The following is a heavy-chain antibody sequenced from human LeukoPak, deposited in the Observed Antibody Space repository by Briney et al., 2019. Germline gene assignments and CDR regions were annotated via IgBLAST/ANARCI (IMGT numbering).Heavy chain of an antibody. J-gene: IGHJ5*02. V-gene: IGHV4-39*01. CDR2: IYYSGST. Sequence: SETLSLTCTVSGGSISSSSYYWGGIRQPPGKGREWMGSIYYSGSTYYNPSLKRRVTISTDTSKNPFSLKLSSVTAADTAVYYCASVASRQSLTYYYYIDPWGQGTPVTVSS. CDR3: ASVASRQSLTYYYYIDP. CDR1: GGSISSSSYY. D-gene: IGHD6-19*01.